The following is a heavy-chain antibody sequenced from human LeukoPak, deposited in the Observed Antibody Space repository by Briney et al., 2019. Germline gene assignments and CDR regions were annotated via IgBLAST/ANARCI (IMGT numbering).Heavy chain of an antibody. CDR1: GYTLTELS. Sequence: ASVKVSCKVSGYTLTELSMHWVRQAPGKGLEWMGGFDPEDGETIYAQKFQGRVTMTEDTSTDTAYMELSSLRSEDTAVYYCATDSRLYPVYSGSYYDYWGQGNLVTVSS. CDR3: ATDSRLYPVYSGSYYDY. D-gene: IGHD1-26*01. V-gene: IGHV1-24*01. J-gene: IGHJ4*02. CDR2: FDPEDGET.